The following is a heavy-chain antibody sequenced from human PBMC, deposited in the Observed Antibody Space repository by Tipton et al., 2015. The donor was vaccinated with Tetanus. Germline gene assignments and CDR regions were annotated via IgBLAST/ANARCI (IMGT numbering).Heavy chain of an antibody. CDR1: GGSISSYY. Sequence: TLSLTCTVSGGSISSYYWSWIRKPPGKGLEWIGYIYYSGSTNYTPSLKSRVTISVDTSKNQFSLKLSSVTAADTAVYYCARAGGGSWGNFDYVRQGTLVTVSS. D-gene: IGHD6-13*01. CDR3: ARAGGGSWGNFDY. J-gene: IGHJ4*02. CDR2: IYYSGST. V-gene: IGHV4-59*01.